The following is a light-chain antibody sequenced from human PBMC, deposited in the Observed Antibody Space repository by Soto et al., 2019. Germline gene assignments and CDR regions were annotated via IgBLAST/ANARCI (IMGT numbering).Light chain of an antibody. CDR1: SSDVGGYNY. V-gene: IGLV2-11*01. J-gene: IGLJ2*01. CDR3: CSYAGSYTLGV. Sequence: SALTQPRSVSGSPGPSVTISCTGTSSDVGGYNYVSWYQQHPGKAPKLMIYDVSKRPSGVPYRFSGSKSGNTASLTISGLQAEDEADYYCCSYAGSYTLGVFGGGTKLTVL. CDR2: DVS.